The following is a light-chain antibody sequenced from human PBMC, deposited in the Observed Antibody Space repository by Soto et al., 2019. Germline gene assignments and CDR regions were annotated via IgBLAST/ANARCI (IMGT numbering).Light chain of an antibody. CDR2: EVS. CDR1: SSDVGGYNY. Sequence: QSALTQPASVSGSPGQSITISCTGTSSDVGGYNYVSWYQQHPGKAPKLIYEVSNRPSGVSNRFSGSKSGNTASLTISGLQAEDEADYYCSSYTSSSTPVVFGGGTKLTVL. CDR3: SSYTSSSTPVV. V-gene: IGLV2-14*01. J-gene: IGLJ2*01.